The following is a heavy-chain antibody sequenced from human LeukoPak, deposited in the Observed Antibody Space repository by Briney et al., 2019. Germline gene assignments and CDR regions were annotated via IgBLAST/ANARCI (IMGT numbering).Heavy chain of an antibody. J-gene: IGHJ6*03. Sequence: GGSLRLPCAASRFTFNSYGMSWVRQAPGKGLEWVSSISGSGGGTYYADSVKGRFIISRDNSKNTLYLQMNRLRAEDTAVYYCAKEEEEVRGLITHYYYYYMDVWGKGTTVTIPS. V-gene: IGHV3-23*01. CDR3: AKEEEEVRGLITHYYYYYMDV. CDR2: ISGSGGGT. CDR1: RFTFNSYG. D-gene: IGHD3-10*01.